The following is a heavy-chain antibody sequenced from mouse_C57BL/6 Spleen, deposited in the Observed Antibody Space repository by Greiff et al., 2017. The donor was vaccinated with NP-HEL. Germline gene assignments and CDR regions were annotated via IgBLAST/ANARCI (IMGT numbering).Heavy chain of an antibody. V-gene: IGHV5-17*01. J-gene: IGHJ4*01. CDR1: GFTFSDYG. Sequence: EVQGVESGGGLVKPGGSLKLSCAASGFTFSDYGMHWVRQAPEKGLEWVAYISSGSSTIYYADTVKGPFTISRDNAKNTLFLQMTSLRSEDTAMYYCARRRCSSNSMDYWGQGTSVTVSS. CDR2: ISSGSSTI. D-gene: IGHD2-5*01. CDR3: ARRRCSSNSMDY.